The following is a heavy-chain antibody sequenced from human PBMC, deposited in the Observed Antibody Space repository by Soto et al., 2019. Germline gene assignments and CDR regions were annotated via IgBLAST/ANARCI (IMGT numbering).Heavy chain of an antibody. D-gene: IGHD3-3*01. CDR2: ISYDGSNK. J-gene: IGHJ6*02. CDR3: AKGIRGAYYDFWSGYYDYYYGMDV. CDR1: GFTFSSYG. Sequence: PGGSLRLSCAASGFTFSSYGMHWVRQAQGKGLEWVAVISYDGSNKYYADSVKGRFTISRDNSKNTLYLQMNSLRAEDTAVYYCAKGIRGAYYDFWSGYYDYYYGMDVWGQGTTVTVSS. V-gene: IGHV3-30*18.